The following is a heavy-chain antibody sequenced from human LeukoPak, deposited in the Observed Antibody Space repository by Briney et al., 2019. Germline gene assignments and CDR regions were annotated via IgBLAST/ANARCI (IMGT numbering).Heavy chain of an antibody. Sequence: SETLSLTCTVSGGSISSYYWSWIRQPPGKGLEWIGYIYYSGSTNYNPSLKSRVTISVDTSKNQFSLKLSSVTAADTAVYYCARSYCSGGSCFPTYFQHWGQGTLVTVSS. CDR2: IYYSGST. CDR3: ARSYCSGGSCFPTYFQH. J-gene: IGHJ1*01. CDR1: GGSISSYY. V-gene: IGHV4-59*08. D-gene: IGHD2-15*01.